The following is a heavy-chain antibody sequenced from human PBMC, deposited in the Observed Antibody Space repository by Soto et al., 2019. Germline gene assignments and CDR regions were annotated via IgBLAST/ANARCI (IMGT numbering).Heavy chain of an antibody. CDR2: ISSSSSYI. D-gene: IGHD2-15*01. V-gene: IGHV3-21*01. Sequence: SLRLSCAASGFTFRSYSMNGFRQAPGKGLEWVSSISSSSSYIYYADSVKGRFTISRDNAKNSLYLQMNSLRAEDTAVYYCARPQLVAGFDYWGQGTLVTVSS. CDR3: ARPQLVAGFDY. J-gene: IGHJ4*02. CDR1: GFTFRSYS.